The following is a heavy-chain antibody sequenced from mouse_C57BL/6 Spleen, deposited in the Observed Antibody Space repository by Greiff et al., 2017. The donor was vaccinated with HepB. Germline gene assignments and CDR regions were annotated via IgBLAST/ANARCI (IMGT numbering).Heavy chain of an antibody. V-gene: IGHV1-82*01. CDR1: GYAFSSSW. CDR3: ATGPFDY. Sequence: QVQLQQSGPELVKPGASVKISCKASGYAFSSSWMNWVKQRPGKGLEWIGRIYPGDGDTNYNGKFKGKATLTADKSSSTAYMQLSSLTSEDSAVYFCATGPFDYWGQGTTRTVSS. CDR2: IYPGDGDT. J-gene: IGHJ2*01. D-gene: IGHD4-1*01.